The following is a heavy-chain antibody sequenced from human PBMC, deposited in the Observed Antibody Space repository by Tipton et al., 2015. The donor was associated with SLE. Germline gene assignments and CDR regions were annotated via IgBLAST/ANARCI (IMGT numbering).Heavy chain of an antibody. CDR2: IYPSGST. CDR1: AGSISSGSYY. J-gene: IGHJ5*02. V-gene: IGHV4-61*02. D-gene: IGHD2-15*01. CDR3: ARDRPDCSGGSCYPRWFDP. Sequence: TLSLTCTVSAGSISSGSYYWSWIRQPAVKLLEWIGRIYPSGSTNYNPPLESRVTMSVYTTRNQFYLKLSSVTAADTAVYYCARDRPDCSGGSCYPRWFDPWGQGTLVTVSS.